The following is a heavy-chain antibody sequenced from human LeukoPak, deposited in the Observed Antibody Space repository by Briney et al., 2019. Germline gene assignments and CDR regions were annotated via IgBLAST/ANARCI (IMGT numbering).Heavy chain of an antibody. CDR3: VRGVVSAFTRYYGMDV. CDR2: INPNVVAP. D-gene: IGHD2-2*01. J-gene: IGHJ6*02. CDR1: GYTFTGYY. V-gene: IGHV1-2*02. Sequence: ASVKVSCKASGYTFTGYYMHWVQQAPGQGLEWMGWINPNVVAPNYAQKFQGRVSMTRDTSISTAYMELSRLRSDVTAVYYCVRGVVSAFTRYYGMDVWGQGTTVTVSS.